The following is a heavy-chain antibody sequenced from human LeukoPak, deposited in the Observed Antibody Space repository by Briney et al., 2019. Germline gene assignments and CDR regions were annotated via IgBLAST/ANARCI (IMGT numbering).Heavy chain of an antibody. CDR2: ISSSGSTI. CDR3: AKSGYYGSGSFQGPSDY. J-gene: IGHJ4*02. Sequence: PRGSLRLTCAASGFTFSSYEMNWVRQAPGKGLEWVSYISSSGSTIYYADSVKGRFTISRDNAKNSLYLQMNSLRAEDTALYYCAKSGYYGSGSFQGPSDYWGQGTLVTVSS. V-gene: IGHV3-48*03. D-gene: IGHD3-10*01. CDR1: GFTFSSYE.